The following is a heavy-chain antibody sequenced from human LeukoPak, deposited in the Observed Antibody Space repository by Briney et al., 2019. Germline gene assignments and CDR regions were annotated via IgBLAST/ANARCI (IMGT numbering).Heavy chain of an antibody. CDR2: IFYSGST. Sequence: SQTLSLTCTVSGGSISSGGYYWSWIRQHPGKGLEWIGYIFYSGSTYYNPSLKSRVTISVDTSKNQFSLKLSSVTAADTAVYYCARAGGGDIVVVPAAISYFDYWGQGTLVTVSS. J-gene: IGHJ4*02. V-gene: IGHV4-31*03. D-gene: IGHD2-2*01. CDR3: ARAGGGDIVVVPAAISYFDY. CDR1: GGSISSGGYY.